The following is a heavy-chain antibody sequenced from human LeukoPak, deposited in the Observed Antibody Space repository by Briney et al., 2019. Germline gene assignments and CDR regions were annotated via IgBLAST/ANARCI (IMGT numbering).Heavy chain of an antibody. V-gene: IGHV4-39*01. CDR3: ARQYGGYNGNFDY. J-gene: IGHJ4*02. D-gene: IGHD5-12*01. Sequence: SETLSLTGTVSGGSISSSSYYWGWIRQPPGKGLEWIGSIYYSGSTYYNPSLKSRVTISVDTSKNQFSLKLSSVTAADTAVYYCARQYGGYNGNFDYWGQGTLVTVSS. CDR2: IYYSGST. CDR1: GGSISSSSYY.